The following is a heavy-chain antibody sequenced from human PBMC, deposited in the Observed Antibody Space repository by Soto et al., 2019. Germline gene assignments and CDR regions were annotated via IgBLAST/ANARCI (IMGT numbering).Heavy chain of an antibody. CDR2: ISAYNGNT. V-gene: IGHV1-18*01. CDR3: ARVRCSGGSCYPGSGY. Sequence: ASVKVSCKASGYTFTSYGISWVRQAPGQGLEWMGWISAYNGNTNYAQKLQGRVTMTTDTSTSTAYMELRSLRSDDTAVYYCARVRCSGGSCYPGSGYWGQGTLVTVSS. CDR1: GYTFTSYG. J-gene: IGHJ4*02. D-gene: IGHD2-15*01.